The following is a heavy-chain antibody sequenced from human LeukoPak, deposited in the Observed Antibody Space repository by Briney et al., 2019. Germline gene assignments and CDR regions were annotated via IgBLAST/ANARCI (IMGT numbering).Heavy chain of an antibody. Sequence: PSQTLSLTCTVSGGSISSGGYYWSWIRQPPGKGLEWIGYIYHSGSTYYNPSLKSRVTISVDRSKNQFSLKLSSVTAADTAVYYCARDRTGYSSGWYPRDAFDIWGQGTMVTVSS. CDR3: ARDRTGYSSGWYPRDAFDI. CDR1: GGSISSGGYY. D-gene: IGHD6-19*01. J-gene: IGHJ3*02. CDR2: IYHSGST. V-gene: IGHV4-30-2*01.